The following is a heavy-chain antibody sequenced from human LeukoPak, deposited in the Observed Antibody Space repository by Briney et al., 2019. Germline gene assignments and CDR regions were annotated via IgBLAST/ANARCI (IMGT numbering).Heavy chain of an antibody. Sequence: PGGSLRLSCAASGFTFNKYAMTWVRQAPGQGLEWVSGLSDSGASTSYAESVRGRFTISRDNSKNMLYLHINSLRAEDTAVYYCAKDARTGVWNIGDSWFDPWGQGTLVTVSS. J-gene: IGHJ5*02. CDR2: LSDSGAST. CDR3: AKDARTGVWNIGDSWFDP. CDR1: GFTFNKYA. D-gene: IGHD2/OR15-2a*01. V-gene: IGHV3-23*01.